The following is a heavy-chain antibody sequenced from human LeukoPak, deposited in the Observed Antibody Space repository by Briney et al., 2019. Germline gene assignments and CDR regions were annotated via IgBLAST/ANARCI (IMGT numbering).Heavy chain of an antibody. V-gene: IGHV1-2*06. Sequence: ASVKVSCKASAYSFTDYYIHWVRQAPGQGLEWMGRINPNSGGTDYAQKFQGRVTMTRDTSISTAYMELSRLGSDDTAVYYCARSSPTYYFDSSGYYYGDYWGQGTLVIVSS. CDR2: INPNSGGT. D-gene: IGHD3-22*01. J-gene: IGHJ4*02. CDR3: ARSSPTYYFDSSGYYYGDY. CDR1: AYSFTDYY.